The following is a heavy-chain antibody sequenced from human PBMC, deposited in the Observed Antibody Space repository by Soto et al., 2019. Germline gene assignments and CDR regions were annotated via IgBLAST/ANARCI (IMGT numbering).Heavy chain of an antibody. CDR3: AHRKKVCSGGTCHYNWFDP. CDR1: GFSFSTSGVG. Sequence: SGPTLVNPTQTLTLTCTFSGFSFSTSGVGVGWIRQPPGKALEWLALIYWDDDKRYSPSLKSKLTITKDTSKNQVVLTMTNMDPVDTATYYCAHRKKVCSGGTCHYNWFDPWGQGTLVTVS. CDR2: IYWDDDK. V-gene: IGHV2-5*02. D-gene: IGHD2-15*01. J-gene: IGHJ5*02.